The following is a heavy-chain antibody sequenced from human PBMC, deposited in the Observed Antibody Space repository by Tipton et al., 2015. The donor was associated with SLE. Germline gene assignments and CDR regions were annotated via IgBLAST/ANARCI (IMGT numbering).Heavy chain of an antibody. CDR1: GGSIGPFY. Sequence: TLSLTCTVSGGSIGPFYWHWFRQTPGKALEWIGYIYFAGNSNGRGNYNPSLKSRVTMSVDPSKMQFSLNLNSVTAADTALYFCARGVAERLGLDFWGQGTLVAFSS. CDR3: ARGVAERLGLDF. V-gene: IGHV4-59*01. J-gene: IGHJ4*02. D-gene: IGHD6-19*01. CDR2: IYFAGNS.